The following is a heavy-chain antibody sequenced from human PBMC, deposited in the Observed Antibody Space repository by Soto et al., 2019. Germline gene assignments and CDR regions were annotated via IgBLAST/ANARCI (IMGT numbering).Heavy chain of an antibody. D-gene: IGHD3-9*01. CDR2: ISAYNGNT. V-gene: IGHV1-18*01. J-gene: IGHJ5*02. CDR1: GYTFTSYG. Sequence: ASVKVSCKASGYTFTSYGISWVRQAPGQGLEWMGWISAYNGNTNYAPKLQGRVTMTTDTSTSTAYMELRSLRSDDTAVYYCARDGTYYDILTGYFNWFDPWGQGTLVTVSS. CDR3: ARDGTYYDILTGYFNWFDP.